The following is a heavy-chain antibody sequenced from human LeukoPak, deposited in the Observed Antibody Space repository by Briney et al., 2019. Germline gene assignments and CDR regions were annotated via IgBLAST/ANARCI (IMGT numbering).Heavy chain of an antibody. CDR2: ISYDGSNK. CDR3: ANGYSSGYYFDY. D-gene: IGHD3-22*01. Sequence: PGGSLRLSCAASGFTFSSYGMHWVRQAPGKGLEWVAVISYDGSNKYYADSVKGRFTISRDNSKNTLYLQMNSLRAEDTAVYYCANGYSSGYYFDYWGQGTLVTVSS. J-gene: IGHJ4*02. CDR1: GFTFSSYG. V-gene: IGHV3-30*18.